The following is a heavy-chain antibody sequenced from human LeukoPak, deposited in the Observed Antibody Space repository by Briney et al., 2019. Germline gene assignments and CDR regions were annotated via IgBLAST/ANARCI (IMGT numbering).Heavy chain of an antibody. Sequence: PGGSLRLSCAASGFTVSSNYMSWVRQAPGKGLEWVSVIYSGGSTYYADSVEGRFTIFRDNSKNTLYLQMNSLRAEDTAVYYCAREHSSPHYFDYWGQGTLVTVSS. D-gene: IGHD3-22*01. V-gene: IGHV3-53*01. CDR1: GFTVSSNY. CDR2: IYSGGST. J-gene: IGHJ4*02. CDR3: AREHSSPHYFDY.